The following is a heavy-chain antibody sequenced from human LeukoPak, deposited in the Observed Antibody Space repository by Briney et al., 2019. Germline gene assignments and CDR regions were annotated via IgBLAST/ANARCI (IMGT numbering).Heavy chain of an antibody. CDR3: ARVLGNYYYDSSGYPYYFDY. CDR1: GGSISSSSYY. D-gene: IGHD3-22*01. V-gene: IGHV4-39*01. J-gene: IGHJ4*02. CDR2: IYYSGST. Sequence: ASETLSLTCTVSGGSISSSSYYWGWIRQPPGKGLEWIGSIYYSGSTYYNPSLKSRVTISVDTSKNQFSLKLSSVTAADTAVYYCARVLGNYYYDSSGYPYYFDYWGQGTLVTVSS.